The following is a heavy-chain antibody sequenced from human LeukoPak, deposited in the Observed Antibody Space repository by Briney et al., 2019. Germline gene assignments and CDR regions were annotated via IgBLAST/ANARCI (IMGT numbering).Heavy chain of an antibody. D-gene: IGHD3-16*02. CDR3: ARDRMGYYDYLWGSYRYPDA. CDR1: GYTFTNYY. Sequence: ASVNVSCKASGYTFTNYYMHWVRQAPGQGLEWMGIINPSGGSTYYAQKFQGRVTMTRDSPTSTVYMELSSLRSEDTAVYYCARDRMGYYDYLWGSYRYPDAWGQGTTVTVSS. J-gene: IGHJ6*02. CDR2: INPSGGST. V-gene: IGHV1-46*01.